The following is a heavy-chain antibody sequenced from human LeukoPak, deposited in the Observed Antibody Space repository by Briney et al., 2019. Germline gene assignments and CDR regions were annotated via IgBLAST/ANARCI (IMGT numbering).Heavy chain of an antibody. Sequence: ASVTVSCKASGYTFTSYDINWVRQATGQGLEWMGWMNPNSGGTNYAQKFQGRVTMTRDTSISTAYMELSRLRSDDTAVYYCARVPNYYDSSGNIDYWGQGTLVTVSS. CDR3: ARVPNYYDSSGNIDY. D-gene: IGHD3-22*01. V-gene: IGHV1-2*02. J-gene: IGHJ4*02. CDR2: MNPNSGGT. CDR1: GYTFTSYD.